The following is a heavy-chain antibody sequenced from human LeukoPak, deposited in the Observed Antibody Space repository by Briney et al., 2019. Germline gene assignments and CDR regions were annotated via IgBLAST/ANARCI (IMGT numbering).Heavy chain of an antibody. CDR3: ARDDYYDSSGYTWVY. CDR2: IYTSGST. D-gene: IGHD3-22*01. V-gene: IGHV4-4*07. Sequence: SETLSLTCTVSGGSISSYYWSWIRQPAGKGLEWIGRIYTSGSTDYNPSLKSRVTMSVDTSKNQFSLKLSSVTAADTAVYYCARDDYYDSSGYTWVYWGQGTLVTVSS. CDR1: GGSISSYY. J-gene: IGHJ4*02.